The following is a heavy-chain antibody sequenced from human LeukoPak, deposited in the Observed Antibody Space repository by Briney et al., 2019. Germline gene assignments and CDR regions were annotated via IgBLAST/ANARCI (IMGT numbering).Heavy chain of an antibody. Sequence: GVSLRLSCAASGFTFSSYGFHWVRQAAGKGLEWVAVIWSDGNNRNYAGSVKGRFTISRDNSKNTLYLQMNSLRAEDTAVYYCARARPDYGDYGRSLDVWGKGTTVTVSS. CDR1: GFTFSSYG. CDR3: ARARPDYGDYGRSLDV. D-gene: IGHD4-17*01. CDR2: IWSDGNNR. V-gene: IGHV3-33*01. J-gene: IGHJ6*03.